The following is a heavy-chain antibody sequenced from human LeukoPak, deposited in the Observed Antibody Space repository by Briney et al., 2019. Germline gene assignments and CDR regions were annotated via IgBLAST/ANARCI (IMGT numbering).Heavy chain of an antibody. CDR3: SRESGAFCPFGY. V-gene: IGHV4-31*03. D-gene: IGHD1-26*01. CDR2: IYYSGST. Sequence: SETLSLTCTVSGGSISSGGYYWSWIRQHPGKGLEWIGYIYYSGSTYYNPSLKSRVTMSLDESRNQLSLDLTSVTAADTAIYYCSRESGAFCPFGYWGQGTLVIVPP. J-gene: IGHJ4*02. CDR1: GGSISSGGYY.